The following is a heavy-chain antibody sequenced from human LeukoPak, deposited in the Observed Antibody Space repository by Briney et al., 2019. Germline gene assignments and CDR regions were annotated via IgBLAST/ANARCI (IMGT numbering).Heavy chain of an antibody. CDR1: GFTFTDYA. V-gene: IGHV3-30*04. CDR2: ISYNGVSK. D-gene: IGHD3/OR15-3a*01. CDR3: ARERTGFYLAC. J-gene: IGHJ4*02. Sequence: SGGSLRLSCAASGFTFTDYAMHWVRQPPGKGLEWVAFISYNGVSKYYADSVKGRFTISRDDSTNTLYLQMNSLRAEDTAFYYCARERTGFYLACWGQGTLVTVSS.